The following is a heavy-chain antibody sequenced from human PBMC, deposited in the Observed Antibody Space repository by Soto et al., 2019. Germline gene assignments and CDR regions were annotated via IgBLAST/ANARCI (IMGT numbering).Heavy chain of an antibody. CDR1: GLTFSTAW. CDR3: ARYDYGDYGLFDP. CDR2: ISSSSSTI. V-gene: IGHV3-48*01. Sequence: PGGSLRLSCAVSGLTFSTAWMNWVRQAPGKGLKWVSYISSSSSTIYYADSVKGRFTISRDNAKNSLYLQMNSLRAEDTAVYYCARYDYGDYGLFDPWGQGTLVTVSS. J-gene: IGHJ5*02. D-gene: IGHD4-17*01.